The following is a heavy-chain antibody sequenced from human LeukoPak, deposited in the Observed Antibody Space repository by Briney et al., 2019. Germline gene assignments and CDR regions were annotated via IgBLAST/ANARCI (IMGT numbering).Heavy chain of an antibody. Sequence: GGTLRLSCAASGFTFSSYSMNWVRQAPGKGLEWVSSISSSSSYIYYADSVKGRFTISRDNSKNTLYLQMNSLRAEDTAVYYCAKDYQYQLLWIFDYWGQGTLVTVSS. CDR3: AKDYQYQLLWIFDY. V-gene: IGHV3-21*01. D-gene: IGHD2-2*01. CDR2: ISSSSSYI. CDR1: GFTFSSYS. J-gene: IGHJ4*02.